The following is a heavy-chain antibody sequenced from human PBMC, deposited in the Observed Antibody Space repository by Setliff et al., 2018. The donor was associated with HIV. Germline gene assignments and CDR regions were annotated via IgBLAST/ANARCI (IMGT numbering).Heavy chain of an antibody. D-gene: IGHD2-15*01. CDR1: GGSFNGYY. J-gene: IGHJ1*01. V-gene: IGHV4-34*01. Sequence: PSETLSLTCAVYGGSFNGYYWSWIRQPPGKGLEWIGAINHSGSTNYHPSLKSRVTMSVNKSKSQFSLRLSSVTAADTAVYYCARARRAGSGPKYFQHWGQGTLVTVSS. CDR2: INHSGST. CDR3: ARARRAGSGPKYFQH.